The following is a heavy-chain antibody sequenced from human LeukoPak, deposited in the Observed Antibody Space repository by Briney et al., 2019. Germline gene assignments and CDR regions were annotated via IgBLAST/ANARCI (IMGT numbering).Heavy chain of an antibody. CDR3: ARAARLLWFGELSTPYYFDY. CDR1: GFTVSSNY. V-gene: IGHV3-66*01. Sequence: GGPLRLSCAASGFTVSSNYMSWVRQAPGKGLEWVSVIYSGGSTYYADSVKGRFTISRDNSKNTLYLQMNSLRAEDTAVYYCARAARLLWFGELSTPYYFDYWGQGTLVTVSS. J-gene: IGHJ4*02. CDR2: IYSGGST. D-gene: IGHD3-10*01.